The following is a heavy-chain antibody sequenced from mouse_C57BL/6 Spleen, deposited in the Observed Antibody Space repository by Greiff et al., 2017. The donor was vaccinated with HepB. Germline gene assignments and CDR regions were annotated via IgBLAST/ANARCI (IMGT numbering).Heavy chain of an antibody. CDR2: IYPRSGNT. CDR1: GYTFTSYG. D-gene: IGHD1-1*01. J-gene: IGHJ2*01. CDR3: ARPSYYGSSLDC. V-gene: IGHV1-81*01. Sequence: VKLQESGAELARPGASVKLSCKASGYTFTSYGISWVKQRTGQGLEWIGEIYPRSGNTYYNEKFKGKATLTADKSSSTAYMELRSLTSEDSAVYFCARPSYYGSSLDCWGQGTTLTVSS.